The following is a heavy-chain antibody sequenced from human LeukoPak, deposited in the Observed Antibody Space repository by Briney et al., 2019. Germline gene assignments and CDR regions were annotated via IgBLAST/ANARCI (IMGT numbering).Heavy chain of an antibody. Sequence: ASVKVSCKAFGYTFTDYYIHWVRQAPGQGLEWMGWINPNTGGVHYAQKFQGRVAMTRDTSISTAYMELSSLSSDDTAFYYCAKTRRGNFRPHDSFDIWGQGILVTVSS. CDR1: GYTFTDYY. CDR2: INPNTGGV. J-gene: IGHJ3*02. CDR3: AKTRRGNFRPHDSFDI. V-gene: IGHV1-2*02. D-gene: IGHD1-26*01.